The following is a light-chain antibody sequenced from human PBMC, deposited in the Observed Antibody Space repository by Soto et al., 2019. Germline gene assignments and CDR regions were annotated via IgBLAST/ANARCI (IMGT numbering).Light chain of an antibody. J-gene: IGLJ1*01. CDR1: SSVVGGYNY. CDR3: NSYTGSSTYV. CDR2: DVA. Sequence: QSVLTQPASVSGSPGQSITISCTGTSSVVGGYNYVYWYQHHPGKVPKLLIYDVANRPSGVSDRFSGSKSGNTASLTISGLQAEDEADYYCNSYTGSSTYVFGTGTKVTVL. V-gene: IGLV2-14*03.